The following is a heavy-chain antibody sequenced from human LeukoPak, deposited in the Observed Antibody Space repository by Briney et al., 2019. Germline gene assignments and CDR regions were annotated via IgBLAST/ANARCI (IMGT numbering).Heavy chain of an antibody. CDR2: FDPEDGET. CDR3: ATTKRLRFLEWPRFDY. V-gene: IGHV1-24*01. D-gene: IGHD3-3*01. CDR1: GHTLTELS. J-gene: IGHJ4*02. Sequence: ASVKVSCKVSGHTLTELSMHWVRQAPGKGLEWMGGFDPEDGETIYAQKFQGRVTMTEDTSTDTAYMELSSLRSEDTAVYYCATTKRLRFLEWPRFDYWGQGTLVTVSS.